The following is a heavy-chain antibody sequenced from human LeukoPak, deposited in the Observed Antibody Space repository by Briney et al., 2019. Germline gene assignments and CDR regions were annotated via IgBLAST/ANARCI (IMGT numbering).Heavy chain of an antibody. CDR3: ATRQTGIWY. CDR2: IYYSGCT. CDR1: GGSISGYY. J-gene: IGHJ4*02. V-gene: IGHV4-59*01. D-gene: IGHD2-2*01. Sequence: SETLSLTCTVSGGSISGYYQSWIRQPPRKGLEWIGYIYYSGCTNYTPPLKSRVTISVDTSKNQSSLKLSCVTAADTAVYYCATRQTGIWYWGQGTLVTVSS.